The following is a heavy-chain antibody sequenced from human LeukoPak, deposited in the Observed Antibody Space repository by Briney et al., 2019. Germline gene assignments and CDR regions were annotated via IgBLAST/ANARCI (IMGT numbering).Heavy chain of an antibody. D-gene: IGHD3-10*02. Sequence: GGSLRLSCAASGFTFSSYEMNWIRQAPGKGLKWVSYISSSGSTIYYADSVKGRFTISRDNAKNSLYLQMNSLRAEDTAVYYCAELGITMIGGVWGKGTTVTISS. J-gene: IGHJ6*04. CDR1: GFTFSSYE. CDR3: AELGITMIGGV. V-gene: IGHV3-48*03. CDR2: ISSSGSTI.